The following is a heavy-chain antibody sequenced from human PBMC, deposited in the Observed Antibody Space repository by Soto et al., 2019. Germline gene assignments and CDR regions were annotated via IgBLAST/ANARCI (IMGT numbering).Heavy chain of an antibody. J-gene: IGHJ5*02. Sequence: ASVKVSCKASGDTFNFYTINCVRQAPGLGLEWMGRFNPILSFSNSALKFQGRVTITRDTSASTAYMEPSSLRSEDTAVYYCARGYSGYLAWFDPWGQGTLVTVSS. CDR3: ARGYSGYLAWFDP. D-gene: IGHD5-12*01. V-gene: IGHV1-69*02. CDR1: GDTFNFYT. CDR2: FNPILSFS.